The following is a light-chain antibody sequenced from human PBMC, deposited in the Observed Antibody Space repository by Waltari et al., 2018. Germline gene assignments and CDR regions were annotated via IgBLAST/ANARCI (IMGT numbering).Light chain of an antibody. CDR2: KNN. J-gene: IGLJ2*01. V-gene: IGLV1-47*01. CDR1: HSHIGNNY. Sequence: QSVLTQPTSASGTPGQPVAISCSGTHSHIGNNYVYWYLQLPGTAPKLLIYKNNQRPSGVPERFSGSKSGTSTSLVISGLRSEDEADYFCAAWDDSLSVVIFGGGTKLTVL. CDR3: AAWDDSLSVVI.